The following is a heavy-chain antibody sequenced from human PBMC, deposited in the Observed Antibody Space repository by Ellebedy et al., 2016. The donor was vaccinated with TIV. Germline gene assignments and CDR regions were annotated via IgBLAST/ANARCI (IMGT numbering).Heavy chain of an antibody. V-gene: IGHV4-59*01. J-gene: IGHJ3*01. CDR1: GGSLSDNY. CDR2: LYYTGST. Sequence: SETLSLICAVSGGSLSDNYWTWIRQPPGKGLEWIGYLYYTGSTNYNPSLKSRVTISVNTPRNQFSLKLNSVTAADTAVYYCVSGVSVDAFDLWGQGTMVTVSS. CDR3: VSGVSVDAFDL. D-gene: IGHD2-8*01.